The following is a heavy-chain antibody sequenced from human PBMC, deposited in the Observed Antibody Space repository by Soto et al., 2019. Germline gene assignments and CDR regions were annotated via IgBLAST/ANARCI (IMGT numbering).Heavy chain of an antibody. CDR3: ADDISGYSHDLVH. V-gene: IGHV3-30*04. CDR1: GFTFSDYA. D-gene: IGHD6-19*01. J-gene: IGHJ4*02. Sequence: QVQLVESGGGVVQPGKSLRLSCAASGFTFSDYAMHWVRQAAGKGLEWVALISYDGRHKDYADSVKGRFTISRDNYDTSVSFQTTTPRSEDSGVYYCADDISGYSHDLVHWGQGTLVTVSS. CDR2: ISYDGRHK.